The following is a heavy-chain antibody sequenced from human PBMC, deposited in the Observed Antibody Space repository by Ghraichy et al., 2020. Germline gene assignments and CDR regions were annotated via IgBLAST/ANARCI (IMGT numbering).Heavy chain of an antibody. CDR2: IYYSGST. D-gene: IGHD2-2*01. CDR1: GGSISSYY. CDR3: ARDSTSSLDLHYGMDV. Sequence: SETLSLTCTVSGGSISSYYWSWIRQPPGKGLEWIGYIYYSGSTNYNPSLKSRVTISVDTSKNQFSLKLSSVTAADTAVYYCARDSTSSLDLHYGMDVWGQGTTVTVSS. J-gene: IGHJ6*02. V-gene: IGHV4-59*01.